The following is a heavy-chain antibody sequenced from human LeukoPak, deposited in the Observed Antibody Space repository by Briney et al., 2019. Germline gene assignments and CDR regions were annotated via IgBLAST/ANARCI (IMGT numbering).Heavy chain of an antibody. CDR2: IKLGGSEI. J-gene: IGHJ4*02. Sequence: GGSLRLSCAASGFTFASHWMNWVRQAPGRGLEWVANIKLGGSEIYYVDSVKGRFTISRDDAKNSPYLQMESLRDEDTAIYYCVRDRGDYWGQGTLVTVSS. CDR1: GFTFASHW. V-gene: IGHV3-7*01. CDR3: VRDRGDY.